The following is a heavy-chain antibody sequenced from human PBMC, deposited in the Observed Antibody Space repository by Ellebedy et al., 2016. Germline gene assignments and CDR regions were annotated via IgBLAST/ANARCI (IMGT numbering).Heavy chain of an antibody. CDR2: ISYNVNLR. D-gene: IGHD2/OR15-2a*01. CDR1: GFTFSTYP. Sequence: GESLKISXAASGFTFSTYPMHWVRQAPGKGLEWVAVISYNVNLRFYADSVEGRFTISRDNSESTLYLQLNSLRPEDTAVYYCVRDGHMRANSRFDYWGPGALVTVSS. J-gene: IGHJ4*02. CDR3: VRDGHMRANSRFDY. V-gene: IGHV3-30*04.